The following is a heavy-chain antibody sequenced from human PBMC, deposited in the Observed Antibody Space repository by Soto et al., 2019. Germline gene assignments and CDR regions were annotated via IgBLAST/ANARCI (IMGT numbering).Heavy chain of an antibody. CDR2: IYYSGST. V-gene: IGHV4-39*01. CDR1: GGSISSSSYY. J-gene: IGHJ6*03. D-gene: IGHD6-13*01. CDR3: ARLSSWLTNTYYYYYMDV. Sequence: SETLSLTCTVSGGSISSSSYYWGWIRQPPGKGLEWIGSIYYSGSTYYNPSLKSRVTISVDTSKNQFSLKLSSVTAADTAVYYCARLSSWLTNTYYYYYMDVWGKGTTVTVSS.